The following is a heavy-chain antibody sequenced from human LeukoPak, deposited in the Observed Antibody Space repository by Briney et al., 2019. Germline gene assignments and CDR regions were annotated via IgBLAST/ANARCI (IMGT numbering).Heavy chain of an antibody. Sequence: PETLSLTCTVSGGSISSYYWSWIRQPPGKGLEWIGYIYYSGSTNYNPSLKSRVTMSVDTSKNQFSLKLSSVTAADTAVYYCARHGGPSSWHRYDYWGQGTLVTVSS. D-gene: IGHD6-13*01. CDR3: ARHGGPSSWHRYDY. V-gene: IGHV4-59*08. CDR1: GGSISSYY. J-gene: IGHJ4*02. CDR2: IYYSGST.